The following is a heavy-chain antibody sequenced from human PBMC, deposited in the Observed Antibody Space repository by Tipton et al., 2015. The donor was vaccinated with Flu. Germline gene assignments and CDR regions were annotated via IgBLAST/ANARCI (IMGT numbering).Heavy chain of an antibody. J-gene: IGHJ4*02. V-gene: IGHV3-23*01. CDR2: ISSDSGST. CDR1: GFTFSSYS. Sequence: GSLRLSCAASGFTFSSYSMSWVRQAPGKGLEWVSTISSDSGSTYHADSVKGRFTISRDNSRNTLYLQMNGLRVEDTAVYYCAKRVAGDSSSAFDYWGQGTLVTVSS. D-gene: IGHD6-6*01. CDR3: AKRVAGDSSSAFDY.